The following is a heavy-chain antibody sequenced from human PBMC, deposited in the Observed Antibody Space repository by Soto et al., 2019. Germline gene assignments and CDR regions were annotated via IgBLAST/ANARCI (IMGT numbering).Heavy chain of an antibody. V-gene: IGHV1-18*01. CDR1: GYTFTSYG. Sequence: GASVKVSCKASGYTFTSYGISWVRQAPGQGLEWMGWISAYNGNTNYAQKLQGRVTMTTDTSTSTAYMELRSLRSDDTAVYYCARGRKVLWFGNAFDYWGQGTLVTVSS. J-gene: IGHJ4*02. CDR2: ISAYNGNT. D-gene: IGHD3-10*01. CDR3: ARGRKVLWFGNAFDY.